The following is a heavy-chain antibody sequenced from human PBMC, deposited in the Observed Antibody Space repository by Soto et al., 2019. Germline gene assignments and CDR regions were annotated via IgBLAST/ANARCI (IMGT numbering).Heavy chain of an antibody. Sequence: QVQLVESGGGVVQPGRSLRLSCAASGFTFSSYGMHWVRQGPGKGLEWVAVISYDGSNKDYAASMKGRFTISRDNSKNTLYLQMNSLRGDDTAVYYCANDAGGMVISEPDLWGQGPLVTVSS. J-gene: IGHJ1*01. CDR1: GFTFSSYG. D-gene: IGHD2-21*01. CDR2: ISYDGSNK. V-gene: IGHV3-30*18. CDR3: ANDAGGMVISEPDL.